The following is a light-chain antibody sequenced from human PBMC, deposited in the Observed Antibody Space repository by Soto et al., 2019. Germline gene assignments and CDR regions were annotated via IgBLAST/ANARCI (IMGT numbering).Light chain of an antibody. Sequence: AIRMTQSPSSFSASTGDRVTITCRASQGISGYLAWYQQKPGKAPKLLIYAASTLQSGVPSRFSGSGSGTDFTLTTSCLQSEDFATYYCQQYYSYPLTFGGGTKVEIK. CDR3: QQYYSYPLT. J-gene: IGKJ4*01. CDR2: AAS. CDR1: QGISGY. V-gene: IGKV1-8*01.